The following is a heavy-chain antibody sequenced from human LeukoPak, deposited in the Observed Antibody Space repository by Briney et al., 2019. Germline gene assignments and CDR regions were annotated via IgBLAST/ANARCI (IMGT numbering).Heavy chain of an antibody. Sequence: GGSLRLSCAASGFTVSSYSMNWVRQAPGKGLEWVSSISSSSSYIYYADSVKGRFTISRDNAKNSLYLQMNSLRAEDTAVYYCARGYCSSTSCFQGDWGQGTLVTVSS. CDR2: ISSSSSYI. CDR1: GFTVSSYS. D-gene: IGHD2-2*01. J-gene: IGHJ4*02. V-gene: IGHV3-21*01. CDR3: ARGYCSSTSCFQGD.